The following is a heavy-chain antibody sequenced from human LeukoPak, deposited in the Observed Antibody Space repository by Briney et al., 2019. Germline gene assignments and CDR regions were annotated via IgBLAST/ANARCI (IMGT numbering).Heavy chain of an antibody. Sequence: PGGSLRLSCAASGFTFSNAWMSWVRQAPGKGLEWVGRIKSKTDGGTTDYAAPVKGRFTISRDDSKNTLYLQMNSLRAEDTAVYYCARIHSLYYYDSSGYGAFDIWGQGTMVTVSS. V-gene: IGHV3-15*01. CDR3: ARIHSLYYYDSSGYGAFDI. J-gene: IGHJ3*02. CDR2: IKSKTDGGTT. CDR1: GFTFSNAW. D-gene: IGHD3-22*01.